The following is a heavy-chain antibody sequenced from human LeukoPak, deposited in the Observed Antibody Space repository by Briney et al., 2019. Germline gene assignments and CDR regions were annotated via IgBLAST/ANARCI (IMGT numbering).Heavy chain of an antibody. V-gene: IGHV4-34*01. CDR2: INHSGST. D-gene: IGHD6-13*01. CDR1: GGSISSYY. CDR3: ARDPYSSSPFDY. J-gene: IGHJ4*02. Sequence: PSETLSLTCTVSGGSISSYYWNWIRQPPGKGLEWIGEINHSGSTNYNPSLKSRVTISVDTSKNQFSLKLNSVTAADTAVYYCARDPYSSSPFDYWGQGTLVTVSS.